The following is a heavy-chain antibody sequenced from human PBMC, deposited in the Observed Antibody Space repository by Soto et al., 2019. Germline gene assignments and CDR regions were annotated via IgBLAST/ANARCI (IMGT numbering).Heavy chain of an antibody. CDR2: ISAYNGNT. D-gene: IGHD4-4*01. CDR1: GYTFTSYG. J-gene: IGHJ4*02. V-gene: IGHV1-18*01. CDR3: TIVAPTATTVTTDFDY. Sequence: QVQLVQSGAEVKKPGASVKVSCKASGYTFTSYGISWVRQAPGQGLEWMGWISAYNGNTNYAQKLQGRVTMTTDTSTSTAYMELRSLRSDDTAVYYCTIVAPTATTVTTDFDYWGQGTLVTVSS.